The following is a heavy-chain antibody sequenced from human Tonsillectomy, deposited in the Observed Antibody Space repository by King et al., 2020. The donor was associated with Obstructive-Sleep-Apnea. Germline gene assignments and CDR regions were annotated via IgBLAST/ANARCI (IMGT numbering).Heavy chain of an antibody. V-gene: IGHV3-48*04. J-gene: IGHJ3*01. Sequence: GQLVQSGGGLVQPGGSLRLSCAASGITFSSYSMNWVRQAPGKGLEWVSYISSSISTIYYADSVKGRFTISRDNAKNSLYLQMNSLRAEDTAVYYCATGGPDAFDFWGRGTMVTVSS. CDR1: GITFSSYS. CDR2: ISSSISTI. D-gene: IGHD3-16*01. CDR3: ATGGPDAFDF.